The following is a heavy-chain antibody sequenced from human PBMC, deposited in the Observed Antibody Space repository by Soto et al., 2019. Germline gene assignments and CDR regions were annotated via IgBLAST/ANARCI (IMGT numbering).Heavy chain of an antibody. D-gene: IGHD2-2*01. CDR3: AKDRVVVVPAASWHNGMDV. CDR1: GFTFSSYG. Sequence: LRLSCAASGFTFSSYGMHWVRQAPGKGLEWVAVISYDGSNKYYEDSVKGRFTISRDNSKNTLYLQMNSLRAEDTAVYYCAKDRVVVVPAASWHNGMDVWGQGTTVTVSS. J-gene: IGHJ6*02. CDR2: ISYDGSNK. V-gene: IGHV3-30*18.